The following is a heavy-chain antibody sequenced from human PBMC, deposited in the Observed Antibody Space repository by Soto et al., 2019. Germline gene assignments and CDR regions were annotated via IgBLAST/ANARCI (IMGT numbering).Heavy chain of an antibody. Sequence: GASVKVSCKASGYTFTSYGISWVRQAPGQGLDWMGWISAYNGNTNYAQKFQGRVTMTTDTSTSTAYMELRSLRSDDTAVYYCARVLGYDILTGLYYYAMDVWGQGTTVTVSS. CDR1: GYTFTSYG. CDR2: ISAYNGNT. J-gene: IGHJ6*02. CDR3: ARVLGYDILTGLYYYAMDV. D-gene: IGHD3-9*01. V-gene: IGHV1-18*01.